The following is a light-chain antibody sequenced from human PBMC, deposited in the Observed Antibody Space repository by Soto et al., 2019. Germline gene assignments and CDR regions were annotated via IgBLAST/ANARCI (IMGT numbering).Light chain of an antibody. V-gene: IGKV3-15*01. J-gene: IGKJ2*01. CDR3: QQYNNWPYT. Sequence: EIVMTQSPATLSVSPGGSATLSCRASQHVSSNFAWYRQKPGQAPTLLIYRASTRATGIPARFSGNGSGTDFTLTISSLQSEDFAVYYCQQYNNWPYTFRQGTKLEIK. CDR2: RAS. CDR1: QHVSSN.